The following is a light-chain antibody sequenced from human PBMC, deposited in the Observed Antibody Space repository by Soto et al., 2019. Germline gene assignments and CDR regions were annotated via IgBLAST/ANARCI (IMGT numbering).Light chain of an antibody. CDR2: EVT. V-gene: IGLV2-8*01. CDR1: SSDVGGYNY. CDR3: NSYAGSNNVV. J-gene: IGLJ2*01. Sequence: QSALTQPPSASGSPGQSVTISCTGPSSDVGGYNYVSWYQQHPGKAPKLMIYEVTKRPSGVPDRFSGSKSGNTASLTVSGRQAEDEADYYCNSYAGSNNVVFGGGTKLTVL.